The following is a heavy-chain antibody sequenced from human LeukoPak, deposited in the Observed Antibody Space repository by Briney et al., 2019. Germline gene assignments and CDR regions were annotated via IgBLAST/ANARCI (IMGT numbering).Heavy chain of an antibody. CDR2: IYYSGST. D-gene: IGHD3-22*01. J-gene: IGHJ4*02. Sequence: ETLSLTCTVSGGSISSYYWSWIRQPPGKGLEWIGYIYYSGSTNYNPSLKSRVTISVDTSKNQFSLKLSSVTAADTAVYYCARHSGYYYFDYWGQGTLVTVSS. V-gene: IGHV4-59*08. CDR3: ARHSGYYYFDY. CDR1: GGSISSYY.